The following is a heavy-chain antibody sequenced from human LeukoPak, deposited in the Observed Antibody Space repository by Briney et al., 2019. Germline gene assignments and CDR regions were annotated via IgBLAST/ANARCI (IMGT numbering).Heavy chain of an antibody. J-gene: IGHJ6*02. CDR1: GYTFTSYD. D-gene: IGHD6-13*01. V-gene: IGHV1-8*01. CDR2: RNPNNGNT. CDR3: ARLASSSWPLYYYYGMDV. Sequence: ASVKVSCKASGYTFTSYDINWVRQATGQGLEWRGWRNPNNGNTGYAQKFQGRVTMTRSTSISTAYMELSSLRSEDTAVYYCARLASSSWPLYYYYGMDVWGQGTTVTVSS.